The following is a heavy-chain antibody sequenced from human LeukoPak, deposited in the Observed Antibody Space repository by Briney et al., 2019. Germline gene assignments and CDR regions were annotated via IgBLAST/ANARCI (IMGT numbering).Heavy chain of an antibody. D-gene: IGHD5-18*01. CDR1: GYTFTSYD. Sequence: ASVKVSCKASGYTFTSYDINWVRQATGQRLEWMGWMNPNSGNTGYAQKFQGRVTMTRNTSISTAYMELSSLRSEDTAVYYCARGIYTYGYIRAFDIWGQGTVVTVSS. CDR3: ARGIYTYGYIRAFDI. J-gene: IGHJ3*02. CDR2: MNPNSGNT. V-gene: IGHV1-8*01.